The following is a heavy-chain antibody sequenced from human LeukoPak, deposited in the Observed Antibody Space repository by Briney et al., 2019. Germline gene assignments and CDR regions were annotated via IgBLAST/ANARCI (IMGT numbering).Heavy chain of an antibody. D-gene: IGHD3-22*01. CDR3: ARGLEPHRGYGDEY. J-gene: IGHJ4*02. V-gene: IGHV1-69*05. Sequence: ASVKVSCKASGGTFSSYAISWVRQAPGQGLEWMGGIIPIFGTANYAQKFQGRVTITTDESTSTAYMELSSLRPEDTAVYYCARGLEPHRGYGDEYWGQGTLVTVSS. CDR1: GGTFSSYA. CDR2: IIPIFGTA.